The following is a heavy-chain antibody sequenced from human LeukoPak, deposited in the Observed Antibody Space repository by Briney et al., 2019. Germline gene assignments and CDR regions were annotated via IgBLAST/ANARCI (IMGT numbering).Heavy chain of an antibody. Sequence: PSETLSLTCTVSGGSISRYYWSWIRQPPGKGLEWIGYIYHSGITNYNPSPKSRVTISVDTSKNQFSLKMSSVTAADTAVYYCARDGDATFNYYYGMDVWGQGTTVTVSS. CDR2: IYHSGIT. CDR3: ARDGDATFNYYYGMDV. J-gene: IGHJ6*02. CDR1: GGSISRYY. V-gene: IGHV4-59*01. D-gene: IGHD2-21*02.